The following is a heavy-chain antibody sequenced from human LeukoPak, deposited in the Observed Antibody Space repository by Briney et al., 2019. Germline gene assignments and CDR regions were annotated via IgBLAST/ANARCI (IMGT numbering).Heavy chain of an antibody. CDR3: AKDPSGYYGYFDY. CDR1: GLTFSSYG. Sequence: GGSLRLSCAASGLTFSSYGMHWVRQAPGKGLEWVAVIWYDGSNKYYADSVKGRFTISRDNSKNTLYLQMNSLRAEDTAVYYCAKDPSGYYGYFDYWGQGTLVTVSS. V-gene: IGHV3-30*02. D-gene: IGHD3-22*01. CDR2: IWYDGSNK. J-gene: IGHJ4*02.